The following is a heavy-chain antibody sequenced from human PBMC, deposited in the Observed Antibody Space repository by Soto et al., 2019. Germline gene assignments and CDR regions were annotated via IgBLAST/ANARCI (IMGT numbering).Heavy chain of an antibody. V-gene: IGHV4-4*02. CDR2: IYHGGNI. D-gene: IGHD1-26*01. J-gene: IGHJ3*02. CDR3: ARGVREAFDI. CDR1: GDSINSTDW. Sequence: SETLSLTCAVSGDSINSTDWWNWVRQPPGKGLEWIGEIYHGGNINYNPSLKSRVTISMDKSKNQFSLTLTSVTAADTAVYYCARGVREAFDIWGQGTMVTVSS.